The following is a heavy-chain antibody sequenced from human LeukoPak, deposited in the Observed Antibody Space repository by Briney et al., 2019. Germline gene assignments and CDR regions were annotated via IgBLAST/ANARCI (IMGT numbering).Heavy chain of an antibody. CDR2: IYYSGST. CDR3: ARAAFDDXYAFXI. J-gene: IGHJ3*02. D-gene: IGHD3-9*01. CDR1: GGSISSYY. V-gene: IGHV4-59*01. Sequence: SETLSLTCTVSGGSISSYYWSWIRQPPGKGLEWIGYIYYSGSTNYNPSLKSRVTISVDTSKNQFSLKLSSVTAADTAVYYCARAAFDDXYAFXIWGQGTMVT.